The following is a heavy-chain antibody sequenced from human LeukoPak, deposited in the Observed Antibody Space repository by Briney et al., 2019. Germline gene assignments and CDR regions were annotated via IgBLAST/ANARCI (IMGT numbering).Heavy chain of an antibody. D-gene: IGHD6-19*01. CDR3: ARRGLSSAWYYFDS. CDR1: GFTFSSYS. Sequence: PGGSLRLSCAASGFTFSSYSMNWVRQAPGKGLEWVSSISSSSSYIYYADSVKGRFTISRDNAKNSLYLQMNSLRAEDTAVYYCARRGLSSAWYYFDSWGQGTLVTVSS. V-gene: IGHV3-21*01. CDR2: ISSSSSYI. J-gene: IGHJ4*02.